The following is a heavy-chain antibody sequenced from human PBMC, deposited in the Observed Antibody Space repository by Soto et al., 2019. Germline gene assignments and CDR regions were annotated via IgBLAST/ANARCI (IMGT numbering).Heavy chain of an antibody. Sequence: GGSLRLSCAASGFTFSSYAMSWVRQAPGKGLEWVSAISGSGGSTYYADSVKGRFTISRDNSKNTLYLQMNSLRAEDTAVYYCAKDYGAILTGYLYYYYYYMDVWGKGTTVTVSS. V-gene: IGHV3-23*01. J-gene: IGHJ6*03. CDR3: AKDYGAILTGYLYYYYYYMDV. CDR1: GFTFSSYA. D-gene: IGHD3-9*01. CDR2: ISGSGGST.